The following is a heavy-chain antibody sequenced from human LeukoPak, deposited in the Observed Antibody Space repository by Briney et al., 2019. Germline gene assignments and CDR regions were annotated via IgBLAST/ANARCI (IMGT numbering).Heavy chain of an antibody. CDR2: IKQDGSEK. CDR3: ARGSGRDAFDI. Sequence: GGSLRLSCAGSGFPFSSHGMNWVRQAPGKGLEWVANIKQDGSEKYYVDSVKGRFTISRDNAKNSLYLQMNSLRAEDTAVYYCARGSGRDAFDIWGQGTMVTVSS. CDR1: GFPFSSHG. D-gene: IGHD1-14*01. J-gene: IGHJ3*02. V-gene: IGHV3-7*03.